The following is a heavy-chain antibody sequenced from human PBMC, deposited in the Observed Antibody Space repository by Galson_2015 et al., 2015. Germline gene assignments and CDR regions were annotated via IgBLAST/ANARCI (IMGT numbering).Heavy chain of an antibody. CDR3: ARDSGYCTGGSCYRYFAL. D-gene: IGHD2-15*01. CDR1: GFTFGSYS. V-gene: IGHV3-48*02. CDR2: ISHTGDTM. Sequence: SLRLSCAASGFTFGSYSMNWVRQAPGMGLEWISYISHTGDTMYYADSVKGRFTISRDNAKDSLFLQMSSLRDEDTAMYYCARDSGYCTGGSCYRYFALWGRGTLVTVSS. J-gene: IGHJ2*01.